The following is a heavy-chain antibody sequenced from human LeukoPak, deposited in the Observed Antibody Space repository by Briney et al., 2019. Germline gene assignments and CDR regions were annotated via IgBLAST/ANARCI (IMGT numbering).Heavy chain of an antibody. J-gene: IGHJ4*02. CDR2: IYHSGST. D-gene: IGHD1-26*01. CDR3: ARVRELAIY. V-gene: IGHV4-38-2*02. Sequence: SETLSLTCTVSGYSISSGYYWGWIRQPPGKGLEWIGSIYHSGSTYYNPSLKSRVTISVDTSKNQFSLKLSSVTAADTAVYYCARVRELAIYCGQGTLVTISS. CDR1: GYSISSGYY.